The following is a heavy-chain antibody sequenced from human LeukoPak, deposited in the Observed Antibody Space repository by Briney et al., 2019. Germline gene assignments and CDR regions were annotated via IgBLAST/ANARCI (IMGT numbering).Heavy chain of an antibody. J-gene: IGHJ4*02. CDR3: ARERAYCGGDCYSRPPGFDY. CDR1: GGSISSYY. Sequence: SETLSLTCTVSGGSISSYYWSWIRQPPGKGLEWIGYIYYSGSTNYNPSLKSRVTISVDTSKNQFSLKLSSVTAADTAVYYCARERAYCGGDCYSRPPGFDYWGQGTLVTVSS. D-gene: IGHD2-21*02. CDR2: IYYSGST. V-gene: IGHV4-59*01.